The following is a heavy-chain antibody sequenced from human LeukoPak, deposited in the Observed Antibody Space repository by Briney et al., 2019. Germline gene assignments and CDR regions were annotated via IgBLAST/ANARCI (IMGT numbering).Heavy chain of an antibody. D-gene: IGHD1-26*01. CDR3: GRASGSYNPFDY. Sequence: GGSLRLSCAASGFTFSSYEMNWVRQAPGKGLEWLSYISSSGSTIYYADSVKGRFTISRDNAKNSLYLQMNSLRAEDTALYYCGRASGSYNPFDYWGQGTLVTVSS. CDR1: GFTFSSYE. CDR2: ISSSGSTI. V-gene: IGHV3-48*03. J-gene: IGHJ4*02.